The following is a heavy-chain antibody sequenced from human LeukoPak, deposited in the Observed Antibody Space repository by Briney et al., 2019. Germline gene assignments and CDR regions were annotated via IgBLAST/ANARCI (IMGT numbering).Heavy chain of an antibody. V-gene: IGHV1-46*01. D-gene: IGHD6-13*01. J-gene: IGHJ4*02. CDR1: GYTFTSYY. CDR3: ARVPLGSSSWKHFDY. Sequence: ASVKVSCKASGYTFTSYYMHRVRQAPGQGLEWMGIINPSGGSTSYAQKFQGRVTMTRDTSTSTVYMELSSLRSEDTAVYYCARVPLGSSSWKHFDYWGQGTLVTVSS. CDR2: INPSGGST.